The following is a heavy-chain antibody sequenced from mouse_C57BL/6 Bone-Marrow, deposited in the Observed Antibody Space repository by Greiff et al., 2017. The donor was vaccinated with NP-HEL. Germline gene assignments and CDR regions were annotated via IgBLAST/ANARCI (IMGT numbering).Heavy chain of an antibody. D-gene: IGHD2-3*01. CDR1: GFSLTSYG. J-gene: IGHJ4*01. Sequence: VKVVESGPGLVQPSQSLSITCTVSGFSLTSYGVHWVRQSPGKGLEWLGVIWSGGSTDYNAAFISRLSISKDNSKSQVFFKMNSLQADDTAIYYCAREVYDGYYVAMDYWGQGTSVTVSS. CDR2: IWSGGST. V-gene: IGHV2-2*01. CDR3: AREVYDGYYVAMDY.